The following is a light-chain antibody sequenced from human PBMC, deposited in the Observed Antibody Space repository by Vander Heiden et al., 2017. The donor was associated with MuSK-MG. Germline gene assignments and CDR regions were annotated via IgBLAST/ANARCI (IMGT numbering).Light chain of an antibody. J-gene: IGKJ4*01. CDR3: QQYNDWPLT. CDR2: GAS. CDR1: QSVGSY. V-gene: IGKV3-15*01. Sequence: DIVMTHSPATLSVSPGERATLSCRASQSVGSYLAWYQQKPGQAPRLLIYGASTRATGIPDRFSGSGSGTEFTLTISSLQSEDFAVYYCQQYNDWPLTFGGGTKVEIK.